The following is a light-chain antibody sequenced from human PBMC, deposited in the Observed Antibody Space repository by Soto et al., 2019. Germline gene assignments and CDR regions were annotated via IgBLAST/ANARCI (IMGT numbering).Light chain of an antibody. J-gene: IGKJ5*01. CDR1: RNVSIY. V-gene: IGKV1-39*01. CDR3: QQCYKMPS. Sequence: EIPLTQSPSSLAASVGDRLTLTCRASRNVSIYLNWYQHKPGKGPTLLIHATSNLQIGVPSRFSGSGAGTEFTLTISSLEPEDFVTYYCQQCYKMPSFGQGTRLVIK. CDR2: ATS.